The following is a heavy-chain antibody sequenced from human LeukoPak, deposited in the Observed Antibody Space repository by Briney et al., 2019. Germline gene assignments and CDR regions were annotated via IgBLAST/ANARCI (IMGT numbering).Heavy chain of an antibody. Sequence: SETLSLTCTVSGGSISSYYWSWIRQPPGNGLEWIGYIYYSGSTNYNPSLKSRVTISVDTSKNQFSLKLSSVTAADTAVYYCAGTKTYYYDIDYWGQGTLVTVSS. D-gene: IGHD3-22*01. V-gene: IGHV4-59*01. CDR3: AGTKTYYYDIDY. CDR1: GGSISSYY. CDR2: IYYSGST. J-gene: IGHJ4*02.